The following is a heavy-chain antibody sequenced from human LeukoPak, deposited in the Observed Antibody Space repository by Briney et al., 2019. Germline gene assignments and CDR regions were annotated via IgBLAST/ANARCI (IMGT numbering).Heavy chain of an antibody. CDR2: IKQDGSEK. J-gene: IGHJ4*02. CDR3: AREAYYYGSGILTFDY. V-gene: IGHV3-7*01. Sequence: GGSLRLSCAASGFTFSSYAMSWVRQAPGKGLEWVANIKQDGSEKYYVDSVKGRFTISRDNAKNSLYLQMNSLRAEDTAVYYCAREAYYYGSGILTFDYWGQGTLVTVSS. D-gene: IGHD3-10*01. CDR1: GFTFSSYA.